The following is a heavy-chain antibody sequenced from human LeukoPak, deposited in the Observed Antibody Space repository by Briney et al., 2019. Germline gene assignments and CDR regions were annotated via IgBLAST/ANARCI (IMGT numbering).Heavy chain of an antibody. V-gene: IGHV4-39*07. CDR1: GGSISSSSYY. CDR2: IYHSGST. CDR3: ASHYVGRGAFDI. D-gene: IGHD4-17*01. J-gene: IGHJ3*02. Sequence: SETLSLTCTVSGGSISSSSYYWGWIRQPPGKGLEWIGSIYHSGSTYYNPSLKSRVTISVDTSKNQFSLKLSSVTAADAAVYYCASHYVGRGAFDIWGQGTMVTVSS.